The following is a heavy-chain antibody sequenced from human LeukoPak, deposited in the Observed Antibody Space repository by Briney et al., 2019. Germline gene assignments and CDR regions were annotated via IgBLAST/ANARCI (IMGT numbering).Heavy chain of an antibody. CDR3: ARDYSLNDFDY. Sequence: ASVKVSCKSSGYTFTDHFIHWVRQAPGQGLEWVGEINPYNGYTKYAWRLQGRVTMTRDTSISTAFMEVSRLTSDDMAVYYCARDYSLNDFDYWGQGTLVTVAS. CDR2: INPYNGYT. D-gene: IGHD1-1*01. J-gene: IGHJ4*02. V-gene: IGHV1-2*02. CDR1: GYTFTDHF.